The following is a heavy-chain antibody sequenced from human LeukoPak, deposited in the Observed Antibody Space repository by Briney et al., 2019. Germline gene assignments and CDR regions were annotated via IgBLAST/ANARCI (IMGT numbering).Heavy chain of an antibody. Sequence: GGSLRLFRAPSGSTFTIYWMHWVRQDPGKWLVWVSRINTDGSSTSYADSVKGRFTISRDNAKNTLYLQMNSLRAEDTAVYYCARDTYDSSGYYYGPFDYWGQGTLVTVSS. CDR1: GSTFTIYW. CDR2: INTDGSST. V-gene: IGHV3-74*01. D-gene: IGHD3-22*01. CDR3: ARDTYDSSGYYYGPFDY. J-gene: IGHJ4*02.